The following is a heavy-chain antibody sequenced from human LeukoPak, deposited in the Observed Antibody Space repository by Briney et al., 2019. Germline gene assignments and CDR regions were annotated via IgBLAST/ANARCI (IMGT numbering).Heavy chain of an antibody. V-gene: IGHV5-51*01. CDR1: GYSFTSYW. J-gene: IGHJ4*02. CDR2: IYPGDSDT. D-gene: IGHD3-22*01. CDR3: ARLPPQPDYCDSSGYFRYFDY. Sequence: GESLKISCKGSGYSFTSYWIGWVRQMPGKGLEWMGIIYPGDSDTRYSPSFQGQVTISADKSVSTAYLQWSSLKASDTAMYYCARLPPQPDYCDSSGYFRYFDYWGQGTLVTVSS.